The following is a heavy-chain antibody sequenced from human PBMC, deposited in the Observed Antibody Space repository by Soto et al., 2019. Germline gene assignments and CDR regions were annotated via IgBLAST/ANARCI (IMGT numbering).Heavy chain of an antibody. CDR2: INHSGST. CDR1: GGSFSGYY. CDR3: ARASSIAARRAWFDP. Sequence: SETLSLTCAVYGGSFSGYYWSWIRQPPGKGLEWIGEINHSGSTNYNPSLKSRVTISVDTSKNQFSLKLSSVTAADTAVYYCARASSIAARRAWFDPWGQGTLVTV. V-gene: IGHV4-34*01. J-gene: IGHJ5*02. D-gene: IGHD6-6*01.